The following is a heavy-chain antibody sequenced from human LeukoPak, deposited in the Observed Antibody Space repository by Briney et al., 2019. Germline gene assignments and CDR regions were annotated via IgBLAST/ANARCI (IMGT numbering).Heavy chain of an antibody. J-gene: IGHJ4*02. CDR2: IYYNGNT. CDR3: ARTVGTHRFDY. CDR1: GGSISSSDYY. D-gene: IGHD4-23*01. V-gene: IGHV4-39*01. Sequence: SETLSLTCTVSGGSISSSDYYWGWIRQPPGERLEWIGTIYYNGNTYYNPSLQSRVIISVDTSKNQFSLKLTSVTAPDTAVYYCARTVGTHRFDYWGQGILVTVSS.